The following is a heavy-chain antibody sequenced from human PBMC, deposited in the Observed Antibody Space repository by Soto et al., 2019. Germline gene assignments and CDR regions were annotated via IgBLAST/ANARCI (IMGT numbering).Heavy chain of an antibody. CDR3: ARNLMDYDILTGYYMAYYFEH. CDR2: INAGNGNA. V-gene: IGHV1-3*01. J-gene: IGHJ4*02. CDR1: GYTFTNYA. D-gene: IGHD3-9*01. Sequence: QVQLVQSGAEVKKPGASVKVSCKASGYTFTNYAMHWVRQAPGQRLEWMGWINAGNGNAKYSQKFQGRVTITRDTSSXTAYMELSSLRSEDTAVYYCARNLMDYDILTGYYMAYYFEHWGQGTLVTVSS.